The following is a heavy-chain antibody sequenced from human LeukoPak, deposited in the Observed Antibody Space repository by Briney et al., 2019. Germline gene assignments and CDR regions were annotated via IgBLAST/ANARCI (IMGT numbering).Heavy chain of an antibody. V-gene: IGHV3-9*01. J-gene: IGHJ5*02. CDR1: GFTFDDYA. D-gene: IGHD3-10*01. Sequence: GRSLRLSCAASGFTFDDYALHWARQAPGKGLEWVSGITWNSVTIAYADSVKGRFTISRDNATNSLYLQMNSLRAEDTALYYCAKAELWFGELLFDPWGQGTLVTVSS. CDR3: AKAELWFGELLFDP. CDR2: ITWNSVTI.